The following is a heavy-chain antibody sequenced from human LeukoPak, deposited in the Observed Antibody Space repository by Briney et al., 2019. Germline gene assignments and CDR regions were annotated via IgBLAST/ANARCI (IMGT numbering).Heavy chain of an antibody. J-gene: IGHJ5*02. CDR3: ASFYGSGSYSPAGWFDP. D-gene: IGHD3-10*01. CDR1: GGSFSCYY. V-gene: IGHV4-34*01. Sequence: SETLSLTCAVYGGSFSCYYWSWIRQPPGKGLEWIGEINHSGSTNYNPSLKSRVTISVDTSKNQFSLKLSSVTAADTAVYYCASFYGSGSYSPAGWFDPWGQGTLVTVSS. CDR2: INHSGST.